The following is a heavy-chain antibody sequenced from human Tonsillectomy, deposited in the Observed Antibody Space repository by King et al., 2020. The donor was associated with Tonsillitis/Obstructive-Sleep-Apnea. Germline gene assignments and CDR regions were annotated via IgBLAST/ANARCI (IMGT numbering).Heavy chain of an antibody. J-gene: IGHJ6*03. Sequence: QLVQSGAEVKKPGASVKVSCKVSGYTLTELSMHWVRQAPGKGLEWMGGFDPEDGETIYAQKFQGGVTMTEDTSTDTAYMGLTSLRSEETAGYYCATRDVVVPAAIGSYYYYYMDVWGKGTTVTVSS. V-gene: IGHV1-24*01. CDR3: ATRDVVVPAAIGSYYYYYMDV. CDR1: GYTLTELS. D-gene: IGHD2-2*02. CDR2: FDPEDGET.